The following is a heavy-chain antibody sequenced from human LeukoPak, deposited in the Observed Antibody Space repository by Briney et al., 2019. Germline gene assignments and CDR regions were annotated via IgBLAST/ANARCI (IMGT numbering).Heavy chain of an antibody. CDR3: ARVVGATTSPFDY. CDR1: GFTFSSYW. J-gene: IGHJ4*02. V-gene: IGHV3-7*01. CDR2: IKQDGSEK. Sequence: PGGSLRLSCAASGFTFSSYWMSWVRQAPGKGLEWVANIKQDGSEKYYVDSVKGRFTISRDNAKNSLYLQMNSLRAEDTAVHYCARVVGATTSPFDYWGQGTLVTVSS. D-gene: IGHD1-26*01.